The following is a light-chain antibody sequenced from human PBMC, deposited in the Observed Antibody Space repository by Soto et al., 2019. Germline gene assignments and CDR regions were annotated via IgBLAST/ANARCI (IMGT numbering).Light chain of an antibody. CDR2: KAS. Sequence: DIQMTQSLSTLSASVGDRVTITCRASQSISSWLAWYQQKPGKAPKLLIYKASSLESGVPSRFSGSGSGTEFTLTINSLQPDDFATYYCQHYNSYSEAFGQGTKVDIK. J-gene: IGKJ1*01. CDR1: QSISSW. V-gene: IGKV1-5*03. CDR3: QHYNSYSEA.